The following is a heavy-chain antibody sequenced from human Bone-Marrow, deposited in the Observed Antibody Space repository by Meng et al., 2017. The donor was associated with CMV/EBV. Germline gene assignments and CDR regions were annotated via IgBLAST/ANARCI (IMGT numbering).Heavy chain of an antibody. V-gene: IGHV3-48*03. CDR1: GFTFSSYE. CDR2: ISSSGSTI. CDR3: ARDVGYCSSTSCYGWFDP. D-gene: IGHD2-2*03. J-gene: IGHJ5*02. Sequence: GESLKISCAASGFTFSSYEMNWVRQAPGKGLEWVSYISSSGSTIYYADSVKGRFTISRDNSKNTLYLQMNSLRAEDTAVYCCARDVGYCSSTSCYGWFDPWGQGTLVTVSS.